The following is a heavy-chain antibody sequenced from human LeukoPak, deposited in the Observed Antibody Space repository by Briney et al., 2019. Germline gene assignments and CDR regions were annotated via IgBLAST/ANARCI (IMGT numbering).Heavy chain of an antibody. V-gene: IGHV4-61*01. J-gene: IGHJ6*04. CDR3: AREGLSYYGMDV. CDR2: IYYSGST. CDR1: GGSVSSGSYY. Sequence: SETLSLTCTVSGGSVSSGSYYWSRIRQPPGKGLEWIGYIYYSGSTNYNPSLKSRVTISVDTSKNQFSLKLSSVTAADTAVYYCAREGLSYYGMDVWGKGTTVTVSS. D-gene: IGHD3/OR15-3a*01.